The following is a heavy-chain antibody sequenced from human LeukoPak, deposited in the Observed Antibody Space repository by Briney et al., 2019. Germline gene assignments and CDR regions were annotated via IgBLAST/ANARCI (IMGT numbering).Heavy chain of an antibody. V-gene: IGHV3-53*01. CDR2: IYSGGST. D-gene: IGHD6-13*01. J-gene: IGHJ4*02. CDR1: GFTVSSNY. Sequence: GGSLRLSCAASGFTVSSNYMSWVRQAPGKGLEWVSVIYSGGSTYYADSVQGRFTISRDNSKNTLYLQMNSLRAEDTAVYYCAKDSSSWYTYYFDYWGQGTLVTVSS. CDR3: AKDSSSWYTYYFDY.